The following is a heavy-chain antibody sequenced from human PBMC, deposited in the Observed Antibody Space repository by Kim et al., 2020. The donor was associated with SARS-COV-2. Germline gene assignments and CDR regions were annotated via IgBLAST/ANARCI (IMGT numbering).Heavy chain of an antibody. Sequence: SQTLSLTCAISGDSVSSNSAAWNWIRQSPSRGLEWLGRTYYRSKWYNDYAVSVKSRITINPDTSKNQFSLQLNSVTPEDTAVYYCARTLHIAVAGTAGAFDIWGQGTMVTVSS. CDR2: TYYRSKWYN. J-gene: IGHJ3*02. D-gene: IGHD6-19*01. CDR3: ARTLHIAVAGTAGAFDI. CDR1: GDSVSSNSAA. V-gene: IGHV6-1*01.